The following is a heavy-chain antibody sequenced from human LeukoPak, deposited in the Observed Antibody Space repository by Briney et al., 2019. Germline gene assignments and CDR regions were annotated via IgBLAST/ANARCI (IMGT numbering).Heavy chain of an antibody. D-gene: IGHD1-1*01. J-gene: IGHJ5*02. CDR1: GFDLSTYE. Sequence: GGSPRLSCAASGFDLSTYEMNWVRQAPGKGLEWIADITIGGHTKNYADSVKGRFSISRENARTSLYLQMHSLRVEDTGVYYCARGDHDADLWGQGTLVTAS. CDR2: ITIGGHTK. CDR3: ARGDHDADL. V-gene: IGHV3-48*03.